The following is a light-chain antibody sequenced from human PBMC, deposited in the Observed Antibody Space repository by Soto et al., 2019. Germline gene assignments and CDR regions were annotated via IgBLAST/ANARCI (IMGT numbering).Light chain of an antibody. CDR3: QQRSNCPLT. V-gene: IGKV3-11*01. CDR1: QSVSSY. J-gene: IGKJ4*01. CDR2: EAS. Sequence: EIVLTQSPAPLSLSPGERATLSCRASQSVSSYLAWYQQKPCQAPRLLTYEASNRATGIPARFSGSGSGTDFTLTISSLEPEDFAVYYCQQRSNCPLTFGGGTKVEIK.